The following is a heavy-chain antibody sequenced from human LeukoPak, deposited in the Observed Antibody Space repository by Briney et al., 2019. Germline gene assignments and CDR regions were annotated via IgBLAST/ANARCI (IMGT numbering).Heavy chain of an antibody. D-gene: IGHD6-19*01. CDR2: INSDGSST. J-gene: IGHJ1*01. Sequence: GGSLRLSCAASGFTFSSYWMHWVRQAPGKGLVWASRINSDGSSTSYADSVKGRFTISRDNSNNTLFLHLNSLRGEDTAVYYCTRNSGWYGLSWGQGTLVTVSS. V-gene: IGHV3-74*01. CDR1: GFTFSSYW. CDR3: TRNSGWYGLS.